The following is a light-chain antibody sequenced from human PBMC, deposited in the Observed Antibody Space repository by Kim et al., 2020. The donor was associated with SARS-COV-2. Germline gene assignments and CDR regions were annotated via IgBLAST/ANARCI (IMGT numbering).Light chain of an antibody. CDR1: SSDVGGYNY. Sequence: GQTLTISCPGTSSDVGGYNYDSWYQQHPGKTPELRIYDVSNRPSGISNRFSGSKSGSTASLTISGLQAEDEADYYCSSYTSSSTLVFGGGTHLTVL. CDR2: DVS. CDR3: SSYTSSSTLV. J-gene: IGLJ2*01. V-gene: IGLV2-14*03.